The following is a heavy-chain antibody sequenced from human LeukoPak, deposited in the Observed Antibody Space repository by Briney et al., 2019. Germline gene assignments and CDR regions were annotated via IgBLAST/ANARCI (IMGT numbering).Heavy chain of an antibody. V-gene: IGHV3-7*01. D-gene: IGHD6-13*01. CDR1: GFTFTIHS. CDR3: AKGGVAAAAGRLYYYYGMDV. J-gene: IGHJ6*02. CDR2: INEDQSEK. Sequence: GGSLRLSCAASGFTFTIHSMSWVRQAPGKGLEWVANINEDQSEKYYVDSVKGRFTISRDNARNSLFLQMNSLRAEDTAVYYCAKGGVAAAAGRLYYYYGMDVWGQGTTVTVSS.